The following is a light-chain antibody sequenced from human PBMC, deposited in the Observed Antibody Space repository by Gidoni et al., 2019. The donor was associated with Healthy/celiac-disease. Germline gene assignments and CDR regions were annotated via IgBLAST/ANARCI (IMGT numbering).Light chain of an antibody. CDR1: QDISNY. CDR3: QQYANLPRT. Sequence: DSQMTQSPSSLSAAVGDRVTITCQASQDISNYLKWYQQKPGKAPKLLIYDASNLETGVPSRFSGSGSGTEFTVTISSLQPEDIATYYCQQYANLPRTFGQGTKLEIK. J-gene: IGKJ2*01. CDR2: DAS. V-gene: IGKV1-33*01.